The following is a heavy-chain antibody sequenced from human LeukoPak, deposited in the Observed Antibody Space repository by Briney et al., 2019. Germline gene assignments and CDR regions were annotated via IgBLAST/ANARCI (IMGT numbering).Heavy chain of an antibody. D-gene: IGHD1-26*01. Sequence: GGSLRLSCAASGFTFSSYSMNWVRQAPGKGLEWVAVISYDGSNKYYADSVKGRFTISRDNSKNTLYLQMNSLRAEDTAVYYCARGIVGATSLLGGDYWGQGTLVTVSS. V-gene: IGHV3-30*03. CDR3: ARGIVGATSLLGGDY. CDR2: ISYDGSNK. CDR1: GFTFSSYS. J-gene: IGHJ4*02.